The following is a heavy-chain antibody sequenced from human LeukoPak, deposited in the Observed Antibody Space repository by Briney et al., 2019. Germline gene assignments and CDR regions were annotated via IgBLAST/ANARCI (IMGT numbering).Heavy chain of an antibody. J-gene: IGHJ5*02. Sequence: SETLSLTCAVYGGSFSGYYWSWMRQPPGKGLEWIGYIYYSGSTNYNPSLKSRVTISVDTSKNQFSLKLSSVTAADTAVYYCARGDTMVRGVLPSFDPWGQGTLVTVSS. CDR2: IYYSGST. CDR1: GGSFSGYY. CDR3: ARGDTMVRGVLPSFDP. D-gene: IGHD3-10*01. V-gene: IGHV4-59*01.